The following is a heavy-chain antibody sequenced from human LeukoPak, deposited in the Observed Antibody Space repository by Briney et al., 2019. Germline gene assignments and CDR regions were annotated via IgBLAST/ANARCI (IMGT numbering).Heavy chain of an antibody. CDR3: AKVVLGYCSSTSCYLDY. J-gene: IGHJ4*02. CDR2: ISASGADT. V-gene: IGHV3-NL1*01. D-gene: IGHD2-2*01. Sequence: RTGGSLRLSCAASGFTFSSYSMNWVRQAPGKGLEWVSVISASGADTYYADSVKGRFTISRDNSKNTLYLQMNSLRAEDTAVYYCAKVVLGYCSSTSCYLDYWGQGTLVTVSS. CDR1: GFTFSSYS.